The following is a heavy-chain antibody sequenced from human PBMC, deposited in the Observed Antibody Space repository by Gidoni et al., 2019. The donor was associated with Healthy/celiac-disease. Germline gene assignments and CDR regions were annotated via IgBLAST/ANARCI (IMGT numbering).Heavy chain of an antibody. CDR2: IYYSGST. V-gene: IGHV4-31*03. CDR1: GGSIRPGGYY. CDR3: ARDYDFWSGYYWGMDV. Sequence: QVPLQESGPGLVKPSQTLSLTCTVSGGSIRPGGYYWSWIRQHPGKGLEWIGYIYYSGSTYYNPSLKSRVTISVDTSKNQFSLKLSSVTAADTAVYYCARDYDFWSGYYWGMDVWGQGTTVTVSS. D-gene: IGHD3-3*01. J-gene: IGHJ6*02.